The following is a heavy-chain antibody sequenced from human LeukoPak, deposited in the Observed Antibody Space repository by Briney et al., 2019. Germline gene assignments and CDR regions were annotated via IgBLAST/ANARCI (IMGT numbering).Heavy chain of an antibody. D-gene: IGHD2-2*01. CDR2: INPNSGGT. Sequence: GASVKVSCKASGYTFTGYYMHWVRQAPGQGLEWMGWINPNSGGTNYAQKFQGRVTITRDTSISTAYMELSRLRSDDTAVYYCARDGVVVPAEGMDVWGQGTTVTVSS. CDR1: GYTFTGYY. J-gene: IGHJ6*02. CDR3: ARDGVVVPAEGMDV. V-gene: IGHV1-2*02.